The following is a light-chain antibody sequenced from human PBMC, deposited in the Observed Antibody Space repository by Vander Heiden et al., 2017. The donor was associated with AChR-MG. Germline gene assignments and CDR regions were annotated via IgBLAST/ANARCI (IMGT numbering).Light chain of an antibody. CDR2: GAS. CDR3: QQYNNWPPFIT. CDR1: QSVSSN. V-gene: IGKV3-15*01. J-gene: IGKJ5*01. Sequence: EIVMTQSPATLPVSPGERATLSCRASQSVSSNLAWYQQKPGQGPMLLIYGASTRATGIPARFSGSGSGTEFTLTISSLQSEDFAVYYCQQYNNWPPFITFGQGTRLEIK.